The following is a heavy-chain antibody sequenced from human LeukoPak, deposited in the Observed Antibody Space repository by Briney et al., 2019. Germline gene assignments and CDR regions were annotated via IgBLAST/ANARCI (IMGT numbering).Heavy chain of an antibody. J-gene: IGHJ4*02. Sequence: PSETLSLTCAVSGYSISSGYYWGWVRQSPGKGLEWIGSIYHSGSTYYNPSLKSRVTISVDTSKNQFSLKLSSVTAADTAVYYCARVQGPSGGDRYFDYWGQGTLVTVSS. V-gene: IGHV4-38-2*01. CDR3: ARVQGPSGGDRYFDY. CDR2: IYHSGST. D-gene: IGHD4-17*01. CDR1: GYSISSGYY.